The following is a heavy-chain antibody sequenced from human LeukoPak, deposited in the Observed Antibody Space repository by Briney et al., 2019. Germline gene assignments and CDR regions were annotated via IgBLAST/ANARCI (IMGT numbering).Heavy chain of an antibody. Sequence: PSETLSLTCTVSGGSISSSSYYWGWIRQPPGKGLEWIGSIYCSGSTYYNPSLKSRVTISVDTSKNQFSLKLSSVTAADTAVYYCARHGRGGSFRDAAFDIWGQGTMVTVFS. J-gene: IGHJ3*02. CDR1: GGSISSSSYY. D-gene: IGHD2-15*01. V-gene: IGHV4-39*01. CDR3: ARHGRGGSFRDAAFDI. CDR2: IYCSGST.